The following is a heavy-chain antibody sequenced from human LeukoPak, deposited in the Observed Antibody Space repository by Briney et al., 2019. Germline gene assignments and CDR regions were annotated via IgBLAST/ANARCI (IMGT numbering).Heavy chain of an antibody. CDR3: ATLVRSWNYFDY. D-gene: IGHD3-10*01. CDR1: GYTFTGYY. V-gene: IGHV1-2*04. J-gene: IGHJ4*02. Sequence: ASVKVSCKASGYTFTGYYMHWVRQAPRQGLEWMGWINPNSGGTNYAQKFQGWVTMTRDTPISTAYMELSSLRSEDTAVYYCATLVRSWNYFDYWGQGTLVTVSS. CDR2: INPNSGGT.